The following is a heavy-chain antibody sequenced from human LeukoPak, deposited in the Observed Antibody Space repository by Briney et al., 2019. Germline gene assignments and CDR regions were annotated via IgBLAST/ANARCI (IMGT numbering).Heavy chain of an antibody. CDR1: GGSISSGSYY. J-gene: IGHJ4*02. V-gene: IGHV4-61*09. CDR3: ARVFDYYDSSGYYY. CDR2: IYTSGST. Sequence: SETLSLTCTVSGGSISSGSYYWSWIRQPAGKGLEWIGHIYTSGSTNYNPSLKSRVTISVDTSKNQFSLKLSSVTAADTAVYYCARVFDYYDSSGYYYWGQGTLVTVSS. D-gene: IGHD3-22*01.